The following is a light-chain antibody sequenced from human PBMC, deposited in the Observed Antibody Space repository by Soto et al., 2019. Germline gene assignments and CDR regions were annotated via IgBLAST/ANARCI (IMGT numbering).Light chain of an antibody. CDR3: QQSYSTPVT. J-gene: IGKJ1*01. Sequence: DIPMTQSPSSLSASVGDRVTITCRASQSISSYLNWYQQKPGKAPKLLIYAASSLQSGVPSRFSGSGSGTDFTLPISSLQPEDFATYYCQQSYSTPVTVGQGTKVEIK. CDR1: QSISSY. V-gene: IGKV1-39*01. CDR2: AAS.